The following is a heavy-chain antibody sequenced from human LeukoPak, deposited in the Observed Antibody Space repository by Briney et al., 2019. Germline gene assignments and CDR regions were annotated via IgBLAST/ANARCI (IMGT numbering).Heavy chain of an antibody. V-gene: IGHV1-2*02. CDR1: GYTFTGYY. J-gene: IGHJ3*02. CDR2: INPNSGGT. Sequence: ASVKVSCKASGYTFTGYYMHWVRQAPGQGLEWMGWINPNSGGTNYAQKFQGRVTMTRDTSISTAYMELSSLRTEDTAVYYCARGRGYCRSTICYGPGGDAFDIWGQGTMVTVSS. CDR3: ARGRGYCRSTICYGPGGDAFDI. D-gene: IGHD2-2*01.